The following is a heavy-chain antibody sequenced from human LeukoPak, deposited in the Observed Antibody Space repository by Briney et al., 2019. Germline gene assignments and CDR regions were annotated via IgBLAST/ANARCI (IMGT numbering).Heavy chain of an antibody. V-gene: IGHV3-30*02. J-gene: IGHJ4*02. CDR2: IRYDGTNK. CDR3: AKDSWWGFTN. CDR1: GFTFCSYA. D-gene: IGHD2-21*01. Sequence: GGSLRLSCAASGFTFCSYAMRWVRQAPGKGLEWVAFIRYDGTNKYYADSVRGRFTISRDNSKNTLYLQMNSLRAEDTAVYYCAKDSWWGFTNWGQGTLVTVSS.